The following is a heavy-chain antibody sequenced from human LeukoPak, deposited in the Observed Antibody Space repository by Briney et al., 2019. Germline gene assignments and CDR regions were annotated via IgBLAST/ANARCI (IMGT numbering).Heavy chain of an antibody. Sequence: SVKVSCKASGGTFSSYAISWVRQAPGQGLEWMGRIIPILGIANYAQKFQGRVTITADKSTSTAYVELSSLRSEDTAVYYCARDATPNFWSGYYKYYYGMDVWGQGTTVTVSS. J-gene: IGHJ6*02. CDR1: GGTFSSYA. V-gene: IGHV1-69*04. D-gene: IGHD3-3*01. CDR2: IIPILGIA. CDR3: ARDATPNFWSGYYKYYYGMDV.